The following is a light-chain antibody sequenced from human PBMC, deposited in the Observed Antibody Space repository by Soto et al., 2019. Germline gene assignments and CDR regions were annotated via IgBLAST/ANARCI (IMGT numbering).Light chain of an antibody. CDR1: QSVSSNY. V-gene: IGKV3-20*01. CDR2: NAS. CDR3: QQYVSTPLT. J-gene: IGKJ4*01. Sequence: EIVLTHSPGTLXXSXXXXAXXXCXASQSVSSNYLAWHQQKPGQAPRLLIYNASSRATGIPDRFSGSGSGTDFTLTISRLEPEDFAVYYCQQYVSTPLTFGGGTKVDIK.